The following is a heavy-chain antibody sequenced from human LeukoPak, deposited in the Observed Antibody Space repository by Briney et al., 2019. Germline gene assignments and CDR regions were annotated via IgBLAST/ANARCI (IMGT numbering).Heavy chain of an antibody. CDR1: GGSISSSNW. J-gene: IGHJ3*02. CDR3: AREAQSAADAFDI. Sequence: SETLSLTCAVSGGSISSSNWWSWVRQPPGKGLEWIGEIYHSGSTNYNPSLKSRVTISVDKSKSQFSLKLSSVTAADTAVYYCAREAQSAADAFDIWGQGTMVTVSS. CDR2: IYHSGST. V-gene: IGHV4-4*02.